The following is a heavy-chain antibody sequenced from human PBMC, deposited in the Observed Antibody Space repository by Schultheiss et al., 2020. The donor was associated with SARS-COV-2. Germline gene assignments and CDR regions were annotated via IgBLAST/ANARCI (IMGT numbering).Heavy chain of an antibody. D-gene: IGHD2-15*01. CDR3: ARGGDIYSGGSFYYGMEV. J-gene: IGHJ6*02. Sequence: SETLSLTCAVSGGSITTGGHYWGWIRQPPENGLEWIATVSSTGAPCYNPSLRSRITMSSDTSKNEFSLKLNSVTAADTAVYYCARGGDIYSGGSFYYGMEVWGQGTTVIVSS. V-gene: IGHV4-39*07. CDR1: GGSITTGGHY. CDR2: VSSTGAP.